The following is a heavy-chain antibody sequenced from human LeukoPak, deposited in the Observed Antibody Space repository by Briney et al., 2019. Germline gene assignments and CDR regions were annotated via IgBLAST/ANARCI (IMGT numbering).Heavy chain of an antibody. J-gene: IGHJ4*02. CDR1: GFIFSSYS. V-gene: IGHV3-30*18. CDR3: AKDLARVVVVAATFDY. Sequence: PGGSLRLSCAASGFIFSSYSMHGVRQAPGKGLEWLAVISYDGSNKYYADSGKGRFTISRDNSKNTLYLQMNSLRAEDTAVYYCAKDLARVVVVAATFDYWGQGTLVTVSS. D-gene: IGHD2-15*01. CDR2: ISYDGSNK.